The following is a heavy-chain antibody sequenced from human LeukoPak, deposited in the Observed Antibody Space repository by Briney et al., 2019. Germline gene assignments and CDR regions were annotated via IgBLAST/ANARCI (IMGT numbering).Heavy chain of an antibody. CDR3: ARGKATQDAFDI. V-gene: IGHV4-34*01. Sequence: SETLSLTCAVYGGSFSGYYWSWIRQPPGKGLEWIGEINHSGSTNYNPSLKSRVTISVDTSKNQFSLKLSSVTAADTAVYYCARGKATQDAFDIWGQGTMVTVSS. CDR1: GGSFSGYY. CDR2: INHSGST. J-gene: IGHJ3*02.